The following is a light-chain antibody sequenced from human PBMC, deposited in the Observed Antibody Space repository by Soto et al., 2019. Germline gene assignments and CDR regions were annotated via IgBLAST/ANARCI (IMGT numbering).Light chain of an antibody. J-gene: IGKJ2*01. Sequence: DIVMTQSPDSLAVSLGERATINCKSSQSVFYTANSYNYLAWYQQKPGQPPKLLVYWASTRESGVPDRFSGSGSGTDFTLTISNLQSEDVAVYFCQQYYSTPYTFGQGTRLEIK. CDR2: WAS. CDR1: QSVFYTANSYNY. V-gene: IGKV4-1*01. CDR3: QQYYSTPYT.